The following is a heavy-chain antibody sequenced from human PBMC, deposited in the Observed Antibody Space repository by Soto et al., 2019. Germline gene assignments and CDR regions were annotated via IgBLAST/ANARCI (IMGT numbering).Heavy chain of an antibody. CDR1: GYSISSSNW. D-gene: IGHD2-21*02. CDR2: IYYSGTT. J-gene: IGHJ5*02. V-gene: IGHV4-28*01. Sequence: SETLSLTCAVSGYSISSSNWWGWIRQPPGKGLEWIGYIYYSGTTYYNPSLKSRVTMSVDTSKNQFSLKLTSVTAVDTAVYYCARHPSDFWFDPWGQGTLVTVSS. CDR3: ARHPSDFWFDP.